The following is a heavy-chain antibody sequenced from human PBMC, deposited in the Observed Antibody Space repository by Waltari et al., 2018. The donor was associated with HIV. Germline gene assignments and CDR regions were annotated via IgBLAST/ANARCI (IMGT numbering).Heavy chain of an antibody. CDR3: GRGGGTWLQETHYYKGLDV. J-gene: IGHJ6*02. CDR1: GFDLTSHG. V-gene: IGHV1-18*01. D-gene: IGHD3-10*01. Sequence: QVQLMQSGREMRRPGASVKISCRAGGFDLTSHGITWVRQAPGQGVEWVGWIGAYDGNTDMERRFKERISLTADTSTTTAFLEVRNLRVDDTATYYCGRGGGTWLQETHYYKGLDVWGQGTTVIVSS. CDR2: IGAYDGNT.